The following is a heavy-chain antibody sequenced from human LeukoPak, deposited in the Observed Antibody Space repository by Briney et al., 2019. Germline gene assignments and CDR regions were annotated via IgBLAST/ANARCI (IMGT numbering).Heavy chain of an antibody. CDR2: IYYSGST. D-gene: IGHD3-22*01. CDR3: ARRITMIVVVPYDAFDI. J-gene: IGHJ3*02. V-gene: IGHV4-39*01. Sequence: AETLSLTCTVSGGSISSTSSYWGWIRQPPGKGLEWVGSIYYSGSTYYNPSRKSRVTISVDTSKNQFSLKLSSVTAADTAVYYCARRITMIVVVPYDAFDIWGQGTMVTVSS. CDR1: GGSISSTSSY.